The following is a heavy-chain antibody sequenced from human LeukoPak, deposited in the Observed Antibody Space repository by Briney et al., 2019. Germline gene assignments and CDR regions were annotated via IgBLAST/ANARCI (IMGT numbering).Heavy chain of an antibody. CDR2: ISSSSSYI. Sequence: GGSLRLSCAASGFTFSSYTMNWVRQAPGKGLEWVSSISSSSSYIYYADSVKGRFTTSRDNAKNSLYLQMNSLRAEDTAVYFCARGTRITMLRGSPNDAFDIWGQGTTVTVSS. V-gene: IGHV3-21*01. J-gene: IGHJ3*02. D-gene: IGHD3-10*01. CDR1: GFTFSSYT. CDR3: ARGTRITMLRGSPNDAFDI.